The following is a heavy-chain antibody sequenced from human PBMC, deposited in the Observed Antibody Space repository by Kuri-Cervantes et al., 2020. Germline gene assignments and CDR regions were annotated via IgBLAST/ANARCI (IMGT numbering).Heavy chain of an antibody. Sequence: GGSLRLSCAASGFIYSNAYMSWVRQAPGKGLEWVGRIKSNPDGGTTDYADSVKGRFTISRDNSKNTLYLQMNSLRAEDTAVYYCAGGENYYGSGDWGQGTLVTVSS. V-gene: IGHV3-15*01. CDR1: GFIYSNAY. D-gene: IGHD3-10*01. CDR3: AGGENYYGSGD. CDR2: IKSNPDGGTT. J-gene: IGHJ4*02.